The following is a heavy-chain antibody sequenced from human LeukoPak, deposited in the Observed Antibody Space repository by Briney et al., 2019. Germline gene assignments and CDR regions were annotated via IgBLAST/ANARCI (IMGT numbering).Heavy chain of an antibody. CDR3: ARWAYYDSSGNN. D-gene: IGHD3-22*01. CDR2: IKRDGSEK. J-gene: IGHJ4*02. CDR1: GFTFSSYW. Sequence: PGGSLRLSCAASGFTFSSYWMSWVRQAPGKGLEWVANIKRDGSEKYYVDSVKGRFTISRDNAKNSLYLQMNSLRADDTAVYYCARWAYYDSSGNNWGQGTLVTVSS. V-gene: IGHV3-7*01.